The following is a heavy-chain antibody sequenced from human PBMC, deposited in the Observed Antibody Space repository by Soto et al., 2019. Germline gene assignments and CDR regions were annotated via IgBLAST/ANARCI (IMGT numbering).Heavy chain of an antibody. J-gene: IGHJ4*02. CDR2: NRAYNGNT. D-gene: IGHD3-16*02. CDR3: ARDDYVWGSYRYHPFDY. V-gene: IGHV1-18*04. CDR1: GYTFTSYG. Sequence: ASVKVSCKASGYTFTSYGISWVRQAPGHGLEWIGWNRAYNGNTNYAQKHQGRDTMTTDTSTSTAYMELRSLRSDDTAVYYCARDDYVWGSYRYHPFDYWGQGTLVTVSS.